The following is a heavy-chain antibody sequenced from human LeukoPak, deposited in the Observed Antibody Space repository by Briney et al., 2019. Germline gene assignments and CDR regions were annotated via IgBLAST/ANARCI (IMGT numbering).Heavy chain of an antibody. CDR3: ARDSDPHYYGSGSYYNNFDY. CDR2: ISAYNGNT. D-gene: IGHD3-10*01. V-gene: IGHV1-18*01. CDR1: GYTFTSYG. J-gene: IGHJ4*02. Sequence: ASVKVSCKASGYTFTSYGISWVRQAPGQGLEWMGWISAYNGNTNYAQKLQGRVTMTTDTSTSTAYMELSSLRSEDTAVYYCARDSDPHYYGSGSYYNNFDYWGQGTLVTVSS.